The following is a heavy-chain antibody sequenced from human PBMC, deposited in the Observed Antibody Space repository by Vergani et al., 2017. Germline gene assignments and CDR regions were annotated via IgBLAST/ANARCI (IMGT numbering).Heavy chain of an antibody. V-gene: IGHV4-34*01. CDR3: ARAFRKRIPAAMAYFQH. D-gene: IGHD2-2*01. J-gene: IGHJ1*01. CDR2: INHSGST. CDR1: GGSFSGYY. Sequence: QVQLQQWGAGLLKPSETLSLTCAVYGGSFSGYYWSWIRQPPGKGLEWIGEINHSGSTNYNPSLKSRVTISEDTSKNQFSLKLSSVTAADTAVYYCARAFRKRIPAAMAYFQHWGQGTLVTVSS.